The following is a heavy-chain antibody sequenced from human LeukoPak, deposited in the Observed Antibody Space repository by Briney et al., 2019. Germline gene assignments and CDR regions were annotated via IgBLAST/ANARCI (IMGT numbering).Heavy chain of an antibody. CDR3: AVSGYYDSSGYTGWPGPSLDY. V-gene: IGHV5-51*01. CDR2: IYPGDSDT. Sequence: GESLKISCKGSRYSFTSYWIGWVRQMPGKGLEWMGIIYPGDSDTRYSPSFQGQVTISADKSISTAYLQWSSLKASDTAMYYCAVSGYYDSSGYTGWPGPSLDYWGQGTLVTVSS. CDR1: RYSFTSYW. J-gene: IGHJ4*02. D-gene: IGHD3-22*01.